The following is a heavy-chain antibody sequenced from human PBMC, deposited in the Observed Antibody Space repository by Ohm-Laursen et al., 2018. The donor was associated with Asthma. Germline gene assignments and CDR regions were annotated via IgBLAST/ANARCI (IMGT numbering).Heavy chain of an antibody. CDR3: VTDAWWSYVH. D-gene: IGHD1-26*01. CDR1: GVAFNDSW. Sequence: GSLRLSCTASGVAFNDSWMSWVRQLPGGSLEWVAKINPLGYEKYYMDSVRGRFTVSRDNAKNSLYLEMNSLRVEDTAVYYCVTDAWWSYVHWGLGTLVTISS. V-gene: IGHV3-7*01. CDR2: INPLGYEK. J-gene: IGHJ4*02.